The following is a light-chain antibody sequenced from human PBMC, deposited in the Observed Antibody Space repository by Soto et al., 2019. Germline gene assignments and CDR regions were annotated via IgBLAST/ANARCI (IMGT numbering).Light chain of an antibody. CDR3: HLYGSSPPRT. Sequence: EIVLTQSPGTLSLSPGERATLSCRASQSVSSTYLAWYQQTPGQAPRLLIYGASSRATGIPDRFSGSGSGIDFTLTISRLEPEDFAVYYCHLYGSSPPRTFGQGTELEI. CDR1: QSVSSTY. J-gene: IGKJ2*01. V-gene: IGKV3-20*01. CDR2: GAS.